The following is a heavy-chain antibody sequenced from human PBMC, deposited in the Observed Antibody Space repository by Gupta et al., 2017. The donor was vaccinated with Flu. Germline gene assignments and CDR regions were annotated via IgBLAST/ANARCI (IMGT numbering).Heavy chain of an antibody. CDR3: ARGAQLERPEGGRFDH. CDR2: IIPKFGSG. V-gene: IGHV1-69*01. D-gene: IGHD1-1*01. J-gene: IGHJ4*02. Sequence: APGQGLEWLGGIIPKFGSGNYAQQFQGRLRITADDSTNTVYMELSSLRSEDTAVYYCARGAQLERPEGGRFDHWGQGTLVTVSS.